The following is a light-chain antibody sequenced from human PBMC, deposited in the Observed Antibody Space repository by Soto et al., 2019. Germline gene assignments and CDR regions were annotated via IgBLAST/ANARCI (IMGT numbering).Light chain of an antibody. Sequence: QPVLTQSPSASDSLGASVKLTCTLSSGHSNYAIAWHQQQPEKGPRYLMKLNSDGTHSKGDGIPDRFSGSSSGAERYLSISSLQSEDEADYYCQTWGTGIQVFGGGTKLTVL. CDR1: SGHSNYA. CDR2: LNSDGTH. V-gene: IGLV4-69*01. CDR3: QTWGTGIQV. J-gene: IGLJ2*01.